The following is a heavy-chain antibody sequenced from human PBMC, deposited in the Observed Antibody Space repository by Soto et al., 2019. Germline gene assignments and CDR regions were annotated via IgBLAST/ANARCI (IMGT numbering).Heavy chain of an antibody. CDR1: GGSVGSGSYY. CDR3: ARMNQNYYDSSGYLDY. Sequence: SETLSLTCTVSGGSVGSGSYYWSWIRQPPGKGLEWIGYIYYSGSTNYNPSLKSRVTISVDTSKNQFSLKLSSVTAADTAVYYCARMNQNYYDSSGYLDYWGQGTLVTVSS. V-gene: IGHV4-61*01. D-gene: IGHD3-22*01. J-gene: IGHJ4*02. CDR2: IYYSGST.